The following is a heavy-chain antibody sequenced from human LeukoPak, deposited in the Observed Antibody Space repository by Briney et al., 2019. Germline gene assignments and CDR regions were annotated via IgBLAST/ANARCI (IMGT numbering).Heavy chain of an antibody. V-gene: IGHV3-66*04. D-gene: IGHD2-15*01. J-gene: IGHJ4*02. CDR2: IYSGGST. Sequence: GGSLRLSCVVSGFTVSNNYMSWVRQAPRKGLEWVSLIYSGGSTYYADSVQGRFTISRDNSKSTLCLQMNSLRAEDTAVYYCAKQLGYCSDGSCYFPYWGQGTLVTVSS. CDR3: AKQLGYCSDGSCYFPY. CDR1: GFTVSNNY.